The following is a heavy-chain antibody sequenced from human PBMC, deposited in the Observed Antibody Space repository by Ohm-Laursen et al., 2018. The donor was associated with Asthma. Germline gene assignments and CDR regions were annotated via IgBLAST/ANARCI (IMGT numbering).Heavy chain of an antibody. Sequence: SLRLSCAASGFTFSTYSMNWVRQAPGKGLEWVSSISSTSNKIYYADPVKGRFTISRDNAKNSLYLQMNSLRAEDTAVYYCATQTYDYWGQGTLVTVSS. CDR3: ATQTYDY. CDR1: GFTFSTYS. J-gene: IGHJ4*02. V-gene: IGHV3-21*06. CDR2: ISSTSNKI.